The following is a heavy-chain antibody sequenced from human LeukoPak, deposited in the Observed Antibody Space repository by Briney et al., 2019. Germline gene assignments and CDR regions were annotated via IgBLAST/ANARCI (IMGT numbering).Heavy chain of an antibody. J-gene: IGHJ4*02. CDR1: GFTVSSNY. Sequence: GSLRLSCAASGFTVSSNYMSWVRQAPGKGLEWVSVIYIGGSTYYADSVKGRFTISRDISKNTLYLQMNSLRAEDTAMYYCARLGFVVPAVIFDYWGQGTLVTVSS. D-gene: IGHD2-2*02. CDR2: IYIGGST. V-gene: IGHV3-53*01. CDR3: ARLGFVVPAVIFDY.